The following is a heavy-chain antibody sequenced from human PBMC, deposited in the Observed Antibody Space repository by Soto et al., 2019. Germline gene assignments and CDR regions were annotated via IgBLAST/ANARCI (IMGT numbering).Heavy chain of an antibody. Sequence: SVKVSCKASGGTFSSYSISLVRQAPGQGPEWMGGIIPIFGTANYAQKFQGRVTIAADESTSTAYMELSSLRSGDTAVHYCARDRATVTTYGFDIWGQGTMVTVSS. CDR1: GGTFSSYS. CDR3: ARDRATVTTYGFDI. D-gene: IGHD4-17*01. J-gene: IGHJ3*02. CDR2: IIPIFGTA. V-gene: IGHV1-69*01.